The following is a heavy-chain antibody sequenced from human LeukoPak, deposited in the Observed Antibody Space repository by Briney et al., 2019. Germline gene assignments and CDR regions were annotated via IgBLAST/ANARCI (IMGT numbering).Heavy chain of an antibody. CDR1: GFTFSSYS. CDR3: ARDRLGGDYKHRPFDY. D-gene: IGHD4-17*01. V-gene: IGHV3-21*01. J-gene: IGHJ4*02. CDR2: ISSSSSYI. Sequence: PGGSLRLSSAASGFTFSSYSMNWVRQAPGKGLEWVSSISSSSSYIYYADSVKGRFTISRDNAKNSLYLQMNSLRAEDTAVYYCARDRLGGDYKHRPFDYWGQGTLVTVSS.